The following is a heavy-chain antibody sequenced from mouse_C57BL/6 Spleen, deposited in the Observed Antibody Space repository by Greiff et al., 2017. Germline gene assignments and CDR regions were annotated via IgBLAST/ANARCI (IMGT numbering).Heavy chain of an antibody. D-gene: IGHD2-1*01. V-gene: IGHV5-9-1*02. CDR3: TRDRNYGNYVGYFDV. J-gene: IGHJ1*03. CDR1: GFTFSSYA. Sequence: EVQRVESGEGLVKPGGSLKLSCAASGFTFSSYAMSWVRQTPEKRLEWVAYISSGGDYIYYADTVKGRFTISRDNARNTLYLQMSSLKSEDTAMYYCTRDRNYGNYVGYFDVWGTGTTVTVSS. CDR2: ISSGGDYI.